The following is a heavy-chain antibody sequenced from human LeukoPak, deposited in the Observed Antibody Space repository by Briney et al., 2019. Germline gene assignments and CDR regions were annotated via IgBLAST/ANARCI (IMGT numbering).Heavy chain of an antibody. Sequence: SETLSLTCTVSGGSVSSGSFYWSWIRQPPGKGLEWIGYIYYSWTTNYNPSLKSRVTISVDTSKNQFSLKLSSVTAADTAVYYCARHGPLMITFGGVIVPDAFDIWGQGTMVTVSS. V-gene: IGHV4-61*01. D-gene: IGHD3-16*02. CDR2: IYYSWTT. CDR3: ARHGPLMITFGGVIVPDAFDI. CDR1: GGSVSSGSFY. J-gene: IGHJ3*02.